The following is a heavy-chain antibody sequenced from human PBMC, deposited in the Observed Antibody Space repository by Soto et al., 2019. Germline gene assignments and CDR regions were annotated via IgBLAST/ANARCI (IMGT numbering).Heavy chain of an antibody. CDR1: GGTFSSYA. J-gene: IGHJ6*02. CDR3: ARGRRSHYGMDV. CDR2: IIPIFGTA. V-gene: IGHV1-69*13. Sequence: SVKVSCKASGGTFSSYAISWVRQAPGQGLEWMGGIIPIFGTANYAQKFQGRVTITADESTSTAYMELSSLRSEDTAVYYCARGRRSHYGMDVWGQGTTVTVSS.